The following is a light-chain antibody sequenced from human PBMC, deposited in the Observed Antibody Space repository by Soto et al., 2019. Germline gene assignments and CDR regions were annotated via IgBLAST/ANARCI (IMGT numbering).Light chain of an antibody. Sequence: HSVLTQSPPASWTPRQRVTISCFGSAPTIGRNYVYWYQQLPGTAPKLLIYRNSQRPSGVPDRFSGSKSGTSASLAISGLRSEDEADYYCAAWDDNLSGLYVFGAGTKVTVL. J-gene: IGLJ1*01. CDR2: RNS. CDR1: APTIGRNY. V-gene: IGLV1-47*01. CDR3: AAWDDNLSGLYV.